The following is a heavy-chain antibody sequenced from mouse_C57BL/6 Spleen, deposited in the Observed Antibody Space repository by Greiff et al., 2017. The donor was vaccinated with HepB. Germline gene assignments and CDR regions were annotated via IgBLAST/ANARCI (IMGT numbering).Heavy chain of an antibody. V-gene: IGHV1-15*01. CDR3: TRSGWLLRYFDV. J-gene: IGHJ1*03. CDR2: IDPETGGT. Sequence: QVQLKESGAELVRPGASVTLSCKASGYTFTDYEMHWVKQTPVHGLEWIGAIDPETGGTAYNQKFKGKAILTADKSSSTAYMELRSLTSEDSAVYYCTRSGWLLRYFDVWGTGTTVTVSS. D-gene: IGHD2-3*01. CDR1: GYTFTDYE.